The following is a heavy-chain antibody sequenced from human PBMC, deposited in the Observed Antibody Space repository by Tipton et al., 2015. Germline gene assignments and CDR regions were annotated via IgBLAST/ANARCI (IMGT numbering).Heavy chain of an antibody. J-gene: IGHJ4*02. D-gene: IGHD2-21*01. Sequence: SLRLSCAASGFAFDDYAMHWVRQVPGKGLEWVSGITWNSGNIGYADSVKGRFTISRDNAKNTLYLQMNSLRAEDTAVYYCAKVVDSSTSYYFDHWGQGTLVTVSS. CDR1: GFAFDDYA. V-gene: IGHV3-9*01. CDR2: ITWNSGNI. CDR3: AKVVDSSTSYYFDH.